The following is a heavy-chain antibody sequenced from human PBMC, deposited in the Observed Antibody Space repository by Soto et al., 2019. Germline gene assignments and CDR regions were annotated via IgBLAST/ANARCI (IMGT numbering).Heavy chain of an antibody. CDR3: ARQVVDGHGGTHGRAFDS. D-gene: IGHD4-17*01. CDR1: GGSVSNGSYY. CDR2: IYYSGST. Sequence: SDTLSLTCTASGGSVSNGSYYWSWIRQPPGKGQEWIGYIYYSGSTNYNPYLKSRVTISVDTSKNQFSLKLSSVTAADTALYYCARQVVDGHGGTHGRAFDSWGQGTMVT. V-gene: IGHV4-61*01. J-gene: IGHJ3*02.